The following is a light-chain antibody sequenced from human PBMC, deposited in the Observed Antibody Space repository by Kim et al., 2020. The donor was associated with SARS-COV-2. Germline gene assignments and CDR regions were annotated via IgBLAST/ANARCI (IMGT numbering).Light chain of an antibody. CDR1: QSVNTN. V-gene: IGKV3-15*01. CDR3: QQYNNWRPYT. CDR2: GAS. Sequence: EIVMTQSPANLSVSPGERATLSCRASQSVNTNLAWYQQRPGQAPRLLIYGASTRATGIPARFSGSGSGTDFTLTISSLQSEDLAIYYCQQYNNWRPYTFGQGTKLEI. J-gene: IGKJ2*01.